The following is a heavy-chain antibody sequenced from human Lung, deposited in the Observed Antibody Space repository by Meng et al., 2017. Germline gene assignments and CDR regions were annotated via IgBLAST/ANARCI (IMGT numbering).Heavy chain of an antibody. CDR2: INHSGST. V-gene: IGHV4-34*01. Sequence: QVQLQQWGAGLLQPSETTSLTCVVSGGSFRDYYWCWIRQHPGKWLEWIGEINHSGSTNYNPSLESRATISVDTSQNNLSLKLSSVTAADSAVYYCARGPTTMAHDFDYWGQGTLVTVSS. CDR1: GGSFRDYY. D-gene: IGHD4-11*01. J-gene: IGHJ4*02. CDR3: ARGPTTMAHDFDY.